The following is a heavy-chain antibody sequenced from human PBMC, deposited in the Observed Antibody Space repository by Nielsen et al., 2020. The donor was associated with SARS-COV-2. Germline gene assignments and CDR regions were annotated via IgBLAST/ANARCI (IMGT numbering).Heavy chain of an antibody. CDR3: ARAPSDYYGMDV. V-gene: IGHV1-46*01. J-gene: IGHJ6*02. CDR1: GYAFTTYY. Sequence: ASVQVSCKASGYAFTTYYMHWVRQALGQGLVWMGIINPSSGRTTYAEKFQGRVTMTRDTSTSTVYMELTSLRSEDTAVYYCARAPSDYYGMDVWGQGTTVTVSS. D-gene: IGHD3-3*01. CDR2: INPSSGRT.